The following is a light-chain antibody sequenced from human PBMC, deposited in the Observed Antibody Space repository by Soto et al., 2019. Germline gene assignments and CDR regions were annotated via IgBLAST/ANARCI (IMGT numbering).Light chain of an antibody. CDR2: GAS. CDR3: QQYNSYPWT. J-gene: IGKJ1*01. Sequence: ERVMTQSPATLSVSPGERATLSCRASQSVSSNLAWYQQKPGQAPRLLIYGASTRATGVPARFSGSGSGTEFTLTISSLQPEDFATYYCQQYNSYPWTFGQGTKVDI. V-gene: IGKV3-15*01. CDR1: QSVSSN.